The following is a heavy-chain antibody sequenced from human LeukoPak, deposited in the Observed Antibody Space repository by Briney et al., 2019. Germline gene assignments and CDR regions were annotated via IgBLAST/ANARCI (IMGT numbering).Heavy chain of an antibody. CDR3: AREITSTSRHFDY. J-gene: IGHJ4*02. V-gene: IGHV4-4*07. Sequence: GRMYTSESANYNPSLKNRITMSVDTSKNQFSLKLSSVTAADTAVYYCAREITSTSRHFDYWGQGTPVTVSS. CDR2: MYTSESA. D-gene: IGHD2-2*01.